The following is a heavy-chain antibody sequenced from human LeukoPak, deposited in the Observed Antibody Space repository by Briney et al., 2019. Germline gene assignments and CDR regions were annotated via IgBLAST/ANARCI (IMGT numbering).Heavy chain of an antibody. CDR3: ARHDWFDP. J-gene: IGHJ5*02. CDR2: ISYDGSNK. Sequence: PGGSLRLSCAASGFTFSSYAMHWVRQAPGKGLEWVAVISYDGSNKYYADSVKGRFTISRDNSKNTLYLQMNSLRAEDTAFYYCARHDWFDPWGQGTLVTVSS. CDR1: GFTFSSYA. V-gene: IGHV3-30*14.